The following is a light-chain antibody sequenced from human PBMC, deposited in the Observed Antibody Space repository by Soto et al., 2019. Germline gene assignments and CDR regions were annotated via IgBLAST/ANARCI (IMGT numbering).Light chain of an antibody. Sequence: EIVLTQSPGTLSLSPGERATLSCRASQSVSGRYLAWYQQKPGQAPRLLISGASSRATGIPDRYSGSGSGTDFTLTITRLEPEGFALYYCQQYGDSLWTFGLGTKVEIK. CDR2: GAS. CDR3: QQYGDSLWT. V-gene: IGKV3-20*01. CDR1: QSVSGRY. J-gene: IGKJ1*01.